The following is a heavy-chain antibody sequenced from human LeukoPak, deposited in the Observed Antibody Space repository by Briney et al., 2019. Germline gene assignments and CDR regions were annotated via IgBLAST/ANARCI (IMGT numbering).Heavy chain of an antibody. V-gene: IGHV3-23*01. CDR2: ISCSGGST. D-gene: IGHD5-18*01. CDR1: GITFSSYA. CDR3: AKDPAAMAHSYFDL. Sequence: PGRSKRLSYAASGITFSSYAMSWVRQAPRKGLEWVSVISCSGGSTNYADSVKGRSNISRDNSKNTLYLQMNSLRAEDTAVYYCAKDPAAMAHSYFDLWGRGTLGTVSS. J-gene: IGHJ2*01.